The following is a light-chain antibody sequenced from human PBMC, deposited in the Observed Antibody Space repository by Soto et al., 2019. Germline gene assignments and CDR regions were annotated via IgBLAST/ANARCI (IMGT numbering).Light chain of an antibody. J-gene: IGKJ4*01. CDR1: QNVGNNY. Sequence: EIVLTQSPGTLSLSPGERATLSCRASQNVGNNYLAWYQQKPGQDPRLLIYGASNRATGIPDRFSGSGSGTDFTLTLSRLEPEDFAVYYCQQYASSPLTFGEGTKVEI. CDR3: QQYASSPLT. V-gene: IGKV3-20*01. CDR2: GAS.